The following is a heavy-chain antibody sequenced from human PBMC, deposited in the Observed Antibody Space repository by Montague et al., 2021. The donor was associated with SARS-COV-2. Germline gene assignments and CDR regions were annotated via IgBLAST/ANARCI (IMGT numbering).Heavy chain of an antibody. CDR2: INWNGDTT. CDR3: ARLGDSGAYGGQGGY. J-gene: IGHJ4*02. V-gene: IGHV3-20*04. D-gene: IGHD3-22*01. Sequence: SLRLSCAASGFIFDDYGMNWVRQAPGKGLEWVSVINWNGDTTRYADSLRGRFTISRDNAKQSLYLQMNSLRVDDTAFYYCARLGDSGAYGGQGGYWGRGTLVTVSS. CDR1: GFIFDDYG.